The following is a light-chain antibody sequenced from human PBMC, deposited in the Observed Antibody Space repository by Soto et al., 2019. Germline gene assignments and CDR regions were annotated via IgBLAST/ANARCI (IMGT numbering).Light chain of an antibody. Sequence: QSVLTQPPSVSAAPGQKVTISCSGSSSNIGNNYVSWYQQLPGTAPKLLIYEIDKRPSGIPDRFSGSKSGTSATLGITGLQTGDEADYYCGTWDGSLSAVVFGGGTKVTVL. V-gene: IGLV1-51*01. CDR3: GTWDGSLSAVV. J-gene: IGLJ2*01. CDR2: EID. CDR1: SSNIGNNY.